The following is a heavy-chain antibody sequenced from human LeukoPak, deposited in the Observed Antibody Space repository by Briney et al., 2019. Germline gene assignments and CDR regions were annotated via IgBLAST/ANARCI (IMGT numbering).Heavy chain of an antibody. D-gene: IGHD3-22*01. CDR3: ARVFYFYDTSGPQYSFDY. CDR1: GYPFICYG. V-gene: IGHV1-18*04. CDR2: ISAYNGTT. Sequence: ASVKVSCKSSGYPFICYGLSWVRQAPGQGLEWMGCISAYNGTTNDAQRLQGRVTMTTDTSTTTAYMELRSLRSDDTAVYYCARVFYFYDTSGPQYSFDYWGQGTLVTVSS. J-gene: IGHJ4*02.